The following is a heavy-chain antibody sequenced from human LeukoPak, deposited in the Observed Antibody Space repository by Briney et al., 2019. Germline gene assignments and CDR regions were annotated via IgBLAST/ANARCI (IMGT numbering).Heavy chain of an antibody. V-gene: IGHV3-74*01. CDR1: GFTFSSYW. D-gene: IGHD1-26*01. J-gene: IGHJ4*02. CDR3: ARQAVGTTSYFPPELDY. CDR2: INSDGSTT. Sequence: AGGSLRLSCAASGFTFSSYWMHWVRQAPGKGLVWVSRINSDGSTTTYADSVKGRSTISRDNAKDTLYLQMTSLRAEDTAVYYCARQAVGTTSYFPPELDYWGQGTLVTVSS.